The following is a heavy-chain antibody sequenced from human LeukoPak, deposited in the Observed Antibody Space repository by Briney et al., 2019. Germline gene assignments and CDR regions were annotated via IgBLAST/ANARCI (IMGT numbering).Heavy chain of an antibody. D-gene: IGHD2-2*02. V-gene: IGHV4-39*02. Sequence: PSETLSLTCTVSGGSISNNNYYWDWIRQPPGKGLEWIGSIYYSGSTYYNPSLKSRVTISVDMSKNQFSLKLSSVTAAGTAVYYCARDGRYCSSTSCYSNWFDPWGQGTLVTVSS. J-gene: IGHJ5*02. CDR3: ARDGRYCSSTSCYSNWFDP. CDR1: GGSISNNNYY. CDR2: IYYSGST.